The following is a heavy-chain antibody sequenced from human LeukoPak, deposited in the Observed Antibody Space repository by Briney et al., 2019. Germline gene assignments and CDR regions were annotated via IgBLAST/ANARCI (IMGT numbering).Heavy chain of an antibody. Sequence: GGTLRLSCAASGFTFSSYGMSWVRQAPGKGLEWVSAISGSGGSTYYADSVKGRFTISRGNSKNTLYLQMNSLRPEDTAVYYCAKSSGINMIVVVITSFDYWGQGTLVTVSS. J-gene: IGHJ4*02. CDR3: AKSSGINMIVVVITSFDY. CDR1: GFTFSSYG. CDR2: ISGSGGST. D-gene: IGHD3-22*01. V-gene: IGHV3-23*01.